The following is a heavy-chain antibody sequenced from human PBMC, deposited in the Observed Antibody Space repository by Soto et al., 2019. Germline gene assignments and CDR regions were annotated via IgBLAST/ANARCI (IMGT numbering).Heavy chain of an antibody. CDR3: STEAPPGLDT. CDR1: GFTLSNVC. J-gene: IGHJ5*01. V-gene: IGHV3-15*01. Sequence: GGSLRLSCAASGFTLSNVCMTWVRRAPGKGLEWVGRIKSEIEGGTTDYAAPVQGRFTISRDDSRNTLYLHMNSLKTEDTAVYYCSTEAPPGLDTGGQGTHVTFSS. D-gene: IGHD3-16*01. CDR2: IKSEIEGGTT.